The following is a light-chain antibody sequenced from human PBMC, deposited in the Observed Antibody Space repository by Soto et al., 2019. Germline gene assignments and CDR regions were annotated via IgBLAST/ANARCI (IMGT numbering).Light chain of an antibody. CDR1: QSISSY. V-gene: IGKV1-39*01. CDR2: AAS. J-gene: IGKJ4*01. CDR3: QQNSITPLT. Sequence: DIQMTQSPSSLSASVGDRVTITCRASQSISSYLNWYQQKPGKAPKLLIYAASSLQSGVPSRFSGSGSGTDFTLTISSLQPEDFATYYCQQNSITPLTFGGGTKVE.